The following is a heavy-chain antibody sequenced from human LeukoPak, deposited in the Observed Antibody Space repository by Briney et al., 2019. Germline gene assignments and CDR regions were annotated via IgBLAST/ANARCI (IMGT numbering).Heavy chain of an antibody. CDR2: IYSSGST. Sequence: PGGSLRLSCAASGFTVSSNYMNWVRQAPGKGLEWVSVIYSSGSTYYAHSVKGRFTISRDNSKNTLYLQMNSLRAEDTAVYYCARDLYGVSHDYWGQGTLVTVSS. CDR3: ARDLYGVSHDY. V-gene: IGHV3-53*01. D-gene: IGHD4-17*01. CDR1: GFTVSSNY. J-gene: IGHJ4*02.